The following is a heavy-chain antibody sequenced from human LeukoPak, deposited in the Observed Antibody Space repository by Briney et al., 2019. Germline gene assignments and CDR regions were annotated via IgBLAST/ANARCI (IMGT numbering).Heavy chain of an antibody. CDR1: GGSISSSSYY. CDR2: IYHSGST. D-gene: IGHD2-15*01. J-gene: IGHJ5*02. CDR3: AREIWDIVVVVAATFRTFDP. Sequence: SETLSLTCTVSGGSISSSSYYWGWIRQPPGKGLEWIGSIYHSGSTYYNPSLKSRVTISVDTSKNQFSLKLSSVTAADTAVYYCAREIWDIVVVVAATFRTFDPWGQGTLVTVSS. V-gene: IGHV4-39*07.